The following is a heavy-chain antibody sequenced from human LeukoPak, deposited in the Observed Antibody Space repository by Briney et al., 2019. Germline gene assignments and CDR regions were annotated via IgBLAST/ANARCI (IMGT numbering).Heavy chain of an antibody. J-gene: IGHJ4*02. Sequence: SETLSLTCTVSGGSISSYYWSWIRQPPGKGLEWIGEINHSGSTNYNPSLKSRVTISVDTSKNQFSLKLSSVTAADTAVYYCARVPAQDIVVVPAAAPFDYWGQGTLVTVSS. CDR1: GGSISSYY. CDR3: ARVPAQDIVVVPAAAPFDY. V-gene: IGHV4-34*01. CDR2: INHSGST. D-gene: IGHD2-2*01.